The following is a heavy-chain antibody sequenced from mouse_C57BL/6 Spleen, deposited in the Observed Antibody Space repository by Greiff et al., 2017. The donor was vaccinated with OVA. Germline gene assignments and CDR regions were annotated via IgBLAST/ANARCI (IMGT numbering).Heavy chain of an antibody. V-gene: IGHV14-4*01. D-gene: IGHD2-5*01. J-gene: IGHJ1*03. CDR2: IDPENGDT. Sequence: VQLKQSGAELVRPGASVKWSCTASGFNIKDDYMHWVKQRPEQGLEWIGWIDPENGDTEYASKFQGKATITADTSSNTAYLQLSSLTSEDTAVYYCTTPIVTTEYFDVWGTGTTVTVSS. CDR3: TTPIVTTEYFDV. CDR1: GFNIKDDY.